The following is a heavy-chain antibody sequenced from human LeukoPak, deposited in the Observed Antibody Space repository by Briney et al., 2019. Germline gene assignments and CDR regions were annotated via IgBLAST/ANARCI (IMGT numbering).Heavy chain of an antibody. Sequence: ASVKVSCKASGYTFTSYGISWVRQAPGQGLEWMGWISAYNGNTNYAQKLQSRVTMTTDTSTSTAYMELRSLRSDDTAVYYCARVTSVGGSGSYYNWFDPWGQGTLVTVSS. CDR2: ISAYNGNT. J-gene: IGHJ5*02. D-gene: IGHD3-10*01. CDR1: GYTFTSYG. V-gene: IGHV1-18*01. CDR3: ARVTSVGGSGSYYNWFDP.